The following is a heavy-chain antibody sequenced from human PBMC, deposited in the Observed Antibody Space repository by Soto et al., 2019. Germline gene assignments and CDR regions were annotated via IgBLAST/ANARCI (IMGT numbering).Heavy chain of an antibody. CDR3: ARGREYCSGGRCYETGSDY. D-gene: IGHD2-15*01. V-gene: IGHV3-48*01. J-gene: IGHJ4*02. CDR1: GFSFSSYS. Sequence: EVQVVESGGGLAQPGGSLRLSCAASGFSFSSYSMSWVRQAPGKGLEWVSEITSSSSSIYYADAVKGRFTISRDNAKNSLYLQMDSLRTEDTAVYYCARGREYCSGGRCYETGSDYWGQGTLVTVSS. CDR2: ITSSSSSI.